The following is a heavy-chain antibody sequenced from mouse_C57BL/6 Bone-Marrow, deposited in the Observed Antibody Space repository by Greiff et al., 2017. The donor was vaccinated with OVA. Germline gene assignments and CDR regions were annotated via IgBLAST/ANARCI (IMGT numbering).Heavy chain of an antibody. CDR1: GYTFTSYW. V-gene: IGHV1-50*01. CDR3: AREPAQVPYYAMDY. J-gene: IGHJ4*01. CDR2: IDPSDSYT. D-gene: IGHD3-2*02. Sequence: VQLQQSGAELVKPGASVKLSCKASGYTFTSYWMQWVKQRPGQGLEWIGEIDPSDSYTNSNQKFKGKATLTVDTSSSTAYMQLSSLTSEDSSVYYCAREPAQVPYYAMDYWGQGTAVTVSS.